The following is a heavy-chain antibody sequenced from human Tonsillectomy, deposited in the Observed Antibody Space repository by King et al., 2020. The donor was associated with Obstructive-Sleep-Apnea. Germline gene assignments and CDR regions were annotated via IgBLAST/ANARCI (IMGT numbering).Heavy chain of an antibody. Sequence: VQLQESGPGLVKPSQTLSLTCTVSGGSISSGDYYWSWIRQPPGKGLEWIGYIYYSGSTYYNPSLKSRVTISLDTSKNQFSLKLSSVTAADKAVYYCARGIIWFGELRWFDPWGQGTLVTVSS. J-gene: IGHJ5*02. V-gene: IGHV4-30-4*01. CDR1: GGSISSGDYY. CDR2: IYYSGST. D-gene: IGHD3-10*01. CDR3: ARGIIWFGELRWFDP.